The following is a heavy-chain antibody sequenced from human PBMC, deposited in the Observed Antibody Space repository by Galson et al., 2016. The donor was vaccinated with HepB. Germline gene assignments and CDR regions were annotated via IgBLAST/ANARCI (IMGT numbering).Heavy chain of an antibody. CDR1: GFTLADSA. CDR3: ARGETTTTIDS. CDR2: ISWSSVRI. J-gene: IGHJ4*02. V-gene: IGHV3-9*01. D-gene: IGHD3-16*01. Sequence: SLRLSCAASGFTLADSAMHWVRQAPGKGLEWVSGISWSSVRIDYADSVKGRFTISRDNAKNSLYLQMNSLRAEDTALYYCARGETTTTIDSWGQGTLVIVSS.